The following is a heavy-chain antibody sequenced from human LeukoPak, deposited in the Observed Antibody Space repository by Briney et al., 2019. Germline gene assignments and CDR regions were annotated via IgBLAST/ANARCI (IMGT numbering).Heavy chain of an antibody. CDR3: AKPNCGGDCYRLDY. CDR1: GFTFSSYW. D-gene: IGHD2-21*01. CDR2: IKQDGSEK. Sequence: GGSLRLSCAASGFTFSSYWMSWVRQAPGKGLEWVANIKQDGSEKYYVDSVKGRFTISRDNAKNSLYLQMNSLRAEDTAVYYCAKPNCGGDCYRLDYWGQGTLVTVSS. J-gene: IGHJ4*02. V-gene: IGHV3-7*01.